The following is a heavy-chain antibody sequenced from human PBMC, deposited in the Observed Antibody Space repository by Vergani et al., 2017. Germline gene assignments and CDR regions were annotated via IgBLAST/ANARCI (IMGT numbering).Heavy chain of an antibody. D-gene: IGHD2-21*01. CDR1: GGSMSDFY. Sequence: QVHLQESGPGVVKPSDTLSLTCTVSGGSMSDFYWTWIRQSPGEGLQWFTSIHNRGKTYHNPSLKSRVSVSLDTSKNRFSLNLTSVTATDTAVYYCARSQGDYWYFDLWGPGSLVTVSS. CDR2: IHNRGKT. V-gene: IGHV4-59*05. J-gene: IGHJ2*01. CDR3: ARSQGDYWYFDL.